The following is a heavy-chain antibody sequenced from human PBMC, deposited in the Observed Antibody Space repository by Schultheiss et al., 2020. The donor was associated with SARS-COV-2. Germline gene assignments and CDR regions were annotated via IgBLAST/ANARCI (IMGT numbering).Heavy chain of an antibody. Sequence: GGSLRLSCAASGFTFSSYAMNWVRQAPGKGLEWVSSISGGSTYYADSRKGRFTISRDNSKNTLYLQMNSLRAEDTAVYYCARPAIMVYAISYYYYGMDVWGQGTTVTVSS. CDR2: ISGGST. V-gene: IGHV3-23*01. CDR1: GFTFSSYA. J-gene: IGHJ6*02. CDR3: ARPAIMVYAISYYYYGMDV. D-gene: IGHD2-8*01.